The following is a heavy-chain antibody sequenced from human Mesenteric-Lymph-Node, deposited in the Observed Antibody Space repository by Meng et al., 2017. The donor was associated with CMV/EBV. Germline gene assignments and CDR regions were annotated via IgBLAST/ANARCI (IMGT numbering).Heavy chain of an antibody. Sequence: YFSGEDWSWIRQAPGKGLEWNGENNHSGRKNYNPSKKSRETVSVDTSKNQFSLKLSSVTAADTAVYYCARRKGYCSSTSCYSPRFDPWGQGTLVTVSS. V-gene: IGHV4-34*01. CDR1: YFSGED. CDR2: NNHSGRK. CDR3: ARRKGYCSSTSCYSPRFDP. J-gene: IGHJ5*02. D-gene: IGHD2-2*01.